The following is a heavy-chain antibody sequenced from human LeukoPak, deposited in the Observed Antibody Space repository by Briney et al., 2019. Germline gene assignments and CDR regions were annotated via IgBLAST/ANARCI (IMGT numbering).Heavy chain of an antibody. CDR1: GYTFTSYA. Sequence: ASVKVSCKASGYTFTSYAMNWVRQAPGQGLEWMGWINTNTGNPTYAQGFTGRFVFSLDTSVSTAYLQISSLKAEDTAVYYCARASSRGNTYYYDSSGYYYYYWGQRTLVTVSS. CDR3: ARASSRGNTYYYDSSGYYYYY. D-gene: IGHD3-22*01. V-gene: IGHV7-4-1*02. CDR2: INTNTGNP. J-gene: IGHJ4*02.